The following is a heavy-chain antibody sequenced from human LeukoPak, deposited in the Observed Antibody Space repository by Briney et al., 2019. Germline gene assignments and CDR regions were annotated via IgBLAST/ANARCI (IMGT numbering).Heavy chain of an antibody. V-gene: IGHV3-66*01. Sequence: GGSLRLSCAASGFTFSSYEMNWVRQAPGKGLEWVSVIHSRGDTYYADSVKGRFIISRDNSKNTVYLQIYRLRAEDTAIYYCARDRWFGSSLAHDYWGQGTLVTVSS. J-gene: IGHJ4*02. CDR1: GFTFSSYE. CDR3: ARDRWFGSSLAHDY. CDR2: IHSRGDT. D-gene: IGHD6-13*01.